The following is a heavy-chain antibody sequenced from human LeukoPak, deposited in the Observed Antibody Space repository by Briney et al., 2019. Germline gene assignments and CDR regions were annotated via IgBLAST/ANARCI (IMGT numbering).Heavy chain of an antibody. CDR1: GFTFSIYA. J-gene: IGHJ4*02. Sequence: GGSLRLSCAASGFTFSIYAMSWVRQAPGKGLEWVSAGSTYYADSVKGRFTISRDNSKNTLYLQMNSLGAEDTAVYYCARTYGSGTYYFDYWGQGTLVTVFS. CDR3: ARTYGSGTYYFDY. D-gene: IGHD3-10*01. V-gene: IGHV3-23*01. CDR2: GST.